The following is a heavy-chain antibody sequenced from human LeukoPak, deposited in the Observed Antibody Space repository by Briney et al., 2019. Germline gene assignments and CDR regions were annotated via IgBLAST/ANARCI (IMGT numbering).Heavy chain of an antibody. CDR1: GGSISSSNW. Sequence: PSETLSLTCAVSGGSISSSNWWSLVRQPPGKGLECSGYIYYSGNTNYNPSLKSRVTISVDMSKNQFSLKLSSVTAADTAVYYCARVLWSYYYDSSGTYYYYYYMDVWGKGTTVTISS. V-gene: IGHV4-4*02. D-gene: IGHD3-22*01. CDR2: IYYSGNT. CDR3: ARVLWSYYYDSSGTYYYYYYMDV. J-gene: IGHJ6*03.